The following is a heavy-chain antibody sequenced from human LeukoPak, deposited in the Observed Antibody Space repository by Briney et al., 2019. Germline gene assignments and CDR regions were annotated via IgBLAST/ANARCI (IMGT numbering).Heavy chain of an antibody. J-gene: IGHJ5*02. CDR3: ARALVGVVTPHNWFDP. V-gene: IGHV4-30-2*05. D-gene: IGHD2-15*01. CDR2: IYHSGST. CDR1: GGSISSGGYY. Sequence: SETLSLTCTVSGGSISSGGYYWSWIRQPPGKGLEWIGYIYHSGSTYYNPSLKSRVTISVDTSKNQFSLKLSSVTAADTAVYYCARALVGVVTPHNWFDPWGQGTLVTVSS.